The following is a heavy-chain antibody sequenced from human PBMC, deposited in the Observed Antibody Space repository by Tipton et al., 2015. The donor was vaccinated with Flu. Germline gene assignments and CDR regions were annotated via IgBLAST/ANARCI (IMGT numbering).Heavy chain of an antibody. CDR2: IYYSGST. CDR3: ARYVGGIQAATIYYYGMDV. J-gene: IGHJ6*02. Sequence: TLSLTCTVSGGSISSGGYYWSWIRQHPGKGLEWIGYIYYSGSTYYNPSLKSRVTISVDTSKNQFSLKLSSVTAADTAVYYCARYVGGIQAATIYYYGMDVWGQGTTVTVSS. CDR1: GGSISSGGYY. D-gene: IGHD5-24*01. V-gene: IGHV4-31*03.